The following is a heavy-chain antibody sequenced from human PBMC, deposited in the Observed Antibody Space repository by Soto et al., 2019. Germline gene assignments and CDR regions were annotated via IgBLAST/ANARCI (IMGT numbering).Heavy chain of an antibody. J-gene: IGHJ4*02. D-gene: IGHD6-13*01. V-gene: IGHV1-69*13. Sequence: SVKVSCKASGGTFSSYRINWVRQAPGQGLEWVGGIVPIYRTADYAQKFQGRVTITADESARTAYLEVRSLKSQDTAVYYCARDSGAKLSSSWGQGXLVTVSS. CDR2: IVPIYRTA. CDR3: ARDSGAKLSSS. CDR1: GGTFSSYR.